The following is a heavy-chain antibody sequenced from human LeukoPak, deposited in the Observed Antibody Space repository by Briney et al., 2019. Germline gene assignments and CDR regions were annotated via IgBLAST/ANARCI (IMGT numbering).Heavy chain of an antibody. Sequence: GGSLRLSCAASGFTFSSYAMHWVRQAPGKGLEWVSTLTPGGDNDIHYADSVKGRFTISRDNSKNSLYLQMNSLRADDTAVYYCVRDAYGAHFDYWGQGTLVTVSS. V-gene: IGHV3-21*06. D-gene: IGHD2-21*01. CDR3: VRDAYGAHFDY. CDR2: LTPGGDNDI. J-gene: IGHJ4*02. CDR1: GFTFSSYA.